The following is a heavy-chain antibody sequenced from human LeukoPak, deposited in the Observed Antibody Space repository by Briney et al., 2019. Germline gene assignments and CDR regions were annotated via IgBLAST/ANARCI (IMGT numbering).Heavy chain of an antibody. J-gene: IGHJ6*02. V-gene: IGHV4-34*01. CDR3: ARGRSGSYYSYYYGMDV. Sequence: PSETLSLTCAVYGGSFSGYYWSWIRQPPGKGLEWIGEINHSGSTNYNPSLKSRVTISVDTSKNQFSLKLSSVTAADTAVYYCARGRSGSYYSYYYGMDVWGQGTTVTVSS. CDR2: INHSGST. D-gene: IGHD1-26*01. CDR1: GGSFSGYY.